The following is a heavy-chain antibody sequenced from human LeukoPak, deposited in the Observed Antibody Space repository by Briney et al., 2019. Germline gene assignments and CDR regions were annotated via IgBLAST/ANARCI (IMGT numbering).Heavy chain of an antibody. CDR1: GGSISSGDYY. CDR3: ARVGNIKGIADY. V-gene: IGHV4-61*08. Sequence: SSETLSLTCTVSGGSISSGDYYWSWIRQPPGKGLEWIGYIYYSGSTNYNPSLKSRVTISVDTSKNQFSLKLSSVTAADTAVYYCARVGNIKGIADYWGQGTLVTVSS. J-gene: IGHJ4*02. D-gene: IGHD6-13*01. CDR2: IYYSGST.